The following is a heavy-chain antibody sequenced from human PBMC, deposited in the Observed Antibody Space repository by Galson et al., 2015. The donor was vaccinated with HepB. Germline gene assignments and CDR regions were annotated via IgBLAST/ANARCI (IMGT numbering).Heavy chain of an antibody. Sequence: SVKVSCKASGGTFSSYTISWVRQAPGQGLEWMGRIIPILGIANYAQKFQGRVTITADKSTSTAYMELSSLRSEDTAVYYCARDLPGQQLVRGLNWFDPWGQGTLVTVSS. CDR1: GGTFSSYT. D-gene: IGHD6-13*01. CDR2: IIPILGIA. CDR3: ARDLPGQQLVRGLNWFDP. V-gene: IGHV1-69*04. J-gene: IGHJ5*02.